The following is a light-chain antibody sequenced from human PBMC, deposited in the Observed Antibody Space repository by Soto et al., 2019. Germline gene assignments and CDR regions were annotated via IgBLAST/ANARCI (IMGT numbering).Light chain of an antibody. CDR2: GAS. Sequence: EIVLTQSPGTLSLSPGERATLSCKASQYISSRYLAWYQQKPGQSPRLLIYGASTRATGIPARFSGSGSGTEFTLTISSLQSEDFAVYYCQETNNWPFYTFGQGTKLEIK. CDR3: QETNNWPFYT. V-gene: IGKV3-15*01. J-gene: IGKJ2*01. CDR1: QYISSRY.